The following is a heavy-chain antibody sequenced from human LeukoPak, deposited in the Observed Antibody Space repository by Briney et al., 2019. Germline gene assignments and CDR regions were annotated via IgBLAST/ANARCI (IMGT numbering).Heavy chain of an antibody. D-gene: IGHD4-17*01. CDR3: ARARGYGDYVDY. V-gene: IGHV3-53*01. Sequence: PGGSLRLSCAASGFTVSSNYVSWVRQAPGKGLEWVSVIYSGGSTYYADSVKGRFTISRDNSKNTLYLQMSSLRAEDTAVYYCARARGYGDYVDYWGQGTLVTVSS. CDR1: GFTVSSNY. J-gene: IGHJ4*02. CDR2: IYSGGST.